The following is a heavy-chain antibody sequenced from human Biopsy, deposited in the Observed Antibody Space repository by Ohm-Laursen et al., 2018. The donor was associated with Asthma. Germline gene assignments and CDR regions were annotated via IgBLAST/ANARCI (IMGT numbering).Heavy chain of an antibody. Sequence: SVKVSCKASGDSLGSFNNYAISWVRQAPRQGLEWMGGLIPVLGTADYAPMFEGRVTITADESTSTAYLELTSLRFEDTAVYYCARGYSGTDRIVYYYSGMEVWGQGTTVTVSS. CDR1: GDSLGSFNNYA. J-gene: IGHJ6*02. V-gene: IGHV1-69*13. D-gene: IGHD5-12*01. CDR2: LIPVLGTA. CDR3: ARGYSGTDRIVYYYSGMEV.